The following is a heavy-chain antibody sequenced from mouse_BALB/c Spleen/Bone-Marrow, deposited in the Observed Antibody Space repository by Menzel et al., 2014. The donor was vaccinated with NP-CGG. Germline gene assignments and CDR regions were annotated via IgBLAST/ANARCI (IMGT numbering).Heavy chain of an antibody. J-gene: IGHJ3*01. V-gene: IGHV1-5*01. CDR3: TRYYYAYDAWFAY. CDR2: IYPGNSDT. D-gene: IGHD1-2*01. Sequence: VQLQQSGTVLARPGASVKMSCKASGYSFXSYWMHWVKQRPGQGLEWIGAIYPGNSDTSYNQKFKGKAKLTAVTSASTAYMDLSSLTNEDSAVYYCTRYYYAYDAWFAYWGQGTLVTVSA. CDR1: GYSFXSYW.